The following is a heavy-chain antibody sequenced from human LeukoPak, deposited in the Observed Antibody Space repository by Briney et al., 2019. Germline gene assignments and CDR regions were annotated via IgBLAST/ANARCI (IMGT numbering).Heavy chain of an antibody. CDR1: GYTFTDYY. D-gene: IGHD1-26*01. V-gene: IGHV1-2*02. CDR3: ATLGATSFDY. J-gene: IGHJ4*02. Sequence: ASVKVSCKTSGYTFTDYYIHWVRQAPGQGLERMGWIVPNSGGTKYAQKFQGRVTMTRDTSISTAYMELSRLRYDDTAVYYCATLGATSFDYWGQGAPVTVSS. CDR2: IVPNSGGT.